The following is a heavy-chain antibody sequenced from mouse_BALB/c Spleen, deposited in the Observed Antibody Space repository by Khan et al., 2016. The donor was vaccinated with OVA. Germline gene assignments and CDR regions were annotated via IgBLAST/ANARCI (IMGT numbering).Heavy chain of an antibody. CDR2: IDPFSGAT. D-gene: IGHD2-2*01. CDR3: TRHGYVAWFTY. Sequence: EVQLQQSGPELMKPGASVKISCKASGYSFTSYYIHWMIESHGTSLEWIGYIDPFSGATTYNQKFKGKATLTVDKSSNTAYIHLRNLTSEYSAVYYCTRHGYVAWFTYWGQGTLVTVSA. J-gene: IGHJ3*01. CDR1: GYSFTSYY. V-gene: IGHV1-31*01.